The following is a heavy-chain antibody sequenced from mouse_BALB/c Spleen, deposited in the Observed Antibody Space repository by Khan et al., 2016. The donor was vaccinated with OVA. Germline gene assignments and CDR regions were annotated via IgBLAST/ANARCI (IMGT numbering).Heavy chain of an antibody. Sequence: QVRLQQSGAELVRPGSSVKISCKASGYAFSNYWMNWVKQRPGQGLEWIGQIYPGDGDTSFNGKFRGKATLTADKSSRTAYMQLSSLTSEDSAVYFCARSGYDYFAYWGQGTLVTVSA. V-gene: IGHV1-80*01. CDR3: ARSGYDYFAY. J-gene: IGHJ3*01. D-gene: IGHD2-14*01. CDR2: IYPGDGDT. CDR1: GYAFSNYW.